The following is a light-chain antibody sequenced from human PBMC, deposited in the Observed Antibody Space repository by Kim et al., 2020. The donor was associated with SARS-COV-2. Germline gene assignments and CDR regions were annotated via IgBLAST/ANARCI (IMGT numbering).Light chain of an antibody. CDR1: TGAVTSGHY. J-gene: IGLJ3*02. CDR3: LLSYDGARV. V-gene: IGLV7-46*01. Sequence: QAVVTQEPSLTVSPGGTVTLTCGSSTGAVTSGHYPFWFQQKLGQAPKTLIYDTTNKYSWTPARFSASLLGGKAALTLSGAQPEDEADYYCLLSYDGARVFGGGTKVTVL. CDR2: DTT.